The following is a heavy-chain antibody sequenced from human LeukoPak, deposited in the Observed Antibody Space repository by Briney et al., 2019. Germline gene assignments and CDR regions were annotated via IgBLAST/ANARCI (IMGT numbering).Heavy chain of an antibody. Sequence: GGFLRLSCAASGFTVSGHYWSWVRQAPGKGLEWVSQINSGGTTYYADSVKGRFTISRDNSKNTLYLQMNSLRAEDTAVYHCARNKGVYGSGSYDNWGPGTLVTVSS. J-gene: IGHJ4*02. D-gene: IGHD3-10*01. V-gene: IGHV3-53*01. CDR2: INSGGTT. CDR3: ARNKGVYGSGSYDN. CDR1: GFTVSGHY.